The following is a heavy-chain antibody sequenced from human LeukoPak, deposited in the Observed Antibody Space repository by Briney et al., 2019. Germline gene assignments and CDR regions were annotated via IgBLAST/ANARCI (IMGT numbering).Heavy chain of an antibody. D-gene: IGHD3-10*01. Sequence: GGSLRLSCAASGFTFSNYGVHWVRQAPGKGLEWVAFIPYDGRNKYYVDSVKGRFTISRDTSKNTLYLQMISLRAEDTAVYYCAKESSASYYFDYWGQGTLVTVSS. CDR3: AKESSASYYFDY. CDR2: IPYDGRNK. V-gene: IGHV3-30*02. CDR1: GFTFSNYG. J-gene: IGHJ4*02.